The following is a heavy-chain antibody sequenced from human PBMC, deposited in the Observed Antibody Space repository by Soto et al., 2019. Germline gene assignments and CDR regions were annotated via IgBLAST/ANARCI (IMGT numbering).Heavy chain of an antibody. CDR1: GGTFSTYT. J-gene: IGHJ5*02. CDR2: VIPIIGII. Sequence: QVQLVQSGAEVKKPGSSVKVSCKAPGGTFSTYTITWVRQAPGQGLEWMGSVIPIIGIINYAQKFQGRVTITADKFTGTAYLELTRLRSDDTAVYYCAGDPDSHYNDSHASSYPWGQGTLVTVSS. D-gene: IGHD3-22*01. V-gene: IGHV1-69*08. CDR3: AGDPDSHYNDSHASSYP.